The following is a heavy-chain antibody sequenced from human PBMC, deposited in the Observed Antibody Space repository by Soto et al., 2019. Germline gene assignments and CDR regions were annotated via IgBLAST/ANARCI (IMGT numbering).Heavy chain of an antibody. V-gene: IGHV4-30-4*01. CDR1: GGSISSGDYY. Sequence: QVQLQESGPGLVKPSQTLSLTCTVSGGSISSGDYYWSWIRQPPGKGLEWIGYIYYSGSTYYNPSLKSRVTISVDTSKNQFSLKLSSVTAADTAVYYCARVEAKEASGYSYGYVLSEDAFDIWGQGTMVTVSS. CDR2: IYYSGST. CDR3: ARVEAKEASGYSYGYVLSEDAFDI. J-gene: IGHJ3*02. D-gene: IGHD5-18*01.